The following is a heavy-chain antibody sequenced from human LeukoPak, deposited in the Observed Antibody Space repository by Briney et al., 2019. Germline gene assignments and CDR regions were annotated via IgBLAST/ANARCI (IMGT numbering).Heavy chain of an antibody. CDR3: AKLHYESGSYRHFDY. D-gene: IGHD1-26*01. Sequence: GGSLRLSCAASGFTFSSYSMNWVRQAPGKGLEWVSAISAGSVDTYYADSAKGRFTISRDNSKNTLYLQMNSLRAEDTAVYYCAKLHYESGSYRHFDYWGQGTLVTVSS. CDR2: ISAGSVDT. J-gene: IGHJ4*02. CDR1: GFTFSSYS. V-gene: IGHV3-23*01.